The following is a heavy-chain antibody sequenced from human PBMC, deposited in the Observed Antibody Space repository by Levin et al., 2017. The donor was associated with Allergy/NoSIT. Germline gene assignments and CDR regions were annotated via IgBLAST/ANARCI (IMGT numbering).Heavy chain of an antibody. CDR1: GYTLTELS. CDR2: FDPEDGET. J-gene: IGHJ5*02. CDR3: ATEALVVYAIARNNWFDP. Sequence: ASVKVSCKVSGYTLTELSMHWVRQAPGKGLEWMGGFDPEDGETIYAQKFQGRVTMTEDTSTDTAYMELSSLRSEDTAVYYCATEALVVYAIARNNWFDPWGQGTLVTVSS. V-gene: IGHV1-24*01. D-gene: IGHD2-8*02.